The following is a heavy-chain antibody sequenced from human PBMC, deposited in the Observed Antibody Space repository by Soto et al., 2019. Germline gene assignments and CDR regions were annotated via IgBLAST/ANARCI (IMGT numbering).Heavy chain of an antibody. Sequence: QVQLVESGGGVVQPGRSLRLSCAASGFSISRSAMHWVRQAPGKGLEWVAVIAYDGSNKWYADSGKGRFTISRDNSKNTLYLHMSSLRGEDTAVYYCARDLQAGAYYVNWFAPWGQGTLVTVSS. J-gene: IGHJ5*02. D-gene: IGHD3-22*01. CDR2: IAYDGSNK. V-gene: IGHV3-30*04. CDR1: GFSISRSA. CDR3: ARDLQAGAYYVNWFAP.